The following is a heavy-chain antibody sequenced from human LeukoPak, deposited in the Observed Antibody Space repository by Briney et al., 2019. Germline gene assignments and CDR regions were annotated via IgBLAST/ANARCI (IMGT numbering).Heavy chain of an antibody. Sequence: SETLSLTCAVSGYSISSGYYWGWIRQPAGKGLEWIGRIYTSGSTNYNPSLKSRVTISVDTSKNQFSLKLSSVTAADTAVYYCARERLTVGYCSSTSCYPPYNWFDPWGQGTLVTVSS. J-gene: IGHJ5*02. CDR1: GYSISSGYY. CDR2: IYTSGST. V-gene: IGHV4-38-2*02. D-gene: IGHD2-2*01. CDR3: ARERLTVGYCSSTSCYPPYNWFDP.